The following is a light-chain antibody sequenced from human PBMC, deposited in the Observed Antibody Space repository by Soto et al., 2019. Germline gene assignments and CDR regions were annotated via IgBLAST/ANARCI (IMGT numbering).Light chain of an antibody. Sequence: DIQMTQSPSSLSASVGDRVTVTCRTSQNIYNYLNWYQQRPGKAPKLLIYAATSVQSGVPSRFSGSGSGTDFTLTISRLEPEDFAVYYCQHYGSSPPLTFGGGTKVEIK. CDR1: QNIYNY. V-gene: IGKV1-39*01. CDR3: QHYGSSPPLT. CDR2: AAT. J-gene: IGKJ4*01.